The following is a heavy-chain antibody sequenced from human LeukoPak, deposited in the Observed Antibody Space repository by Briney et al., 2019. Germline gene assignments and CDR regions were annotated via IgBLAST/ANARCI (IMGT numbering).Heavy chain of an antibody. J-gene: IGHJ6*03. V-gene: IGHV4-39*01. Sequence: PSETLSLTCTVSGGSISSSSYYWGWIRQPPGKGLEWIGSIYYSGSTYYNPSLKSRVTISVDTSKNQFSLKLSSVTAAETAVYYCARHVRQLVLLYYYYYYMDVWGKGTTVTVSS. CDR2: IYYSGST. CDR3: ARHVRQLVLLYYYYYYMDV. D-gene: IGHD6-6*01. CDR1: GGSISSSSYY.